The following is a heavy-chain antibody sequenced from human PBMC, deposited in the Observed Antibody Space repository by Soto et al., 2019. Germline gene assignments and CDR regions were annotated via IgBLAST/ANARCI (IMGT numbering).Heavy chain of an antibody. V-gene: IGHV1-69*13. J-gene: IGHJ6*02. CDR1: GATFSSYA. D-gene: IGHD4-17*01. CDR2: IIPIFGTA. CDR3: ARDDYGDYGPPPHCGGWYYYYGMDV. Sequence: ASVKVSCKASGATFSSYAISWVRQAPGQGLEWMGGIIPIFGTANYAQKFQGRVTITADESTSTAYMELSSLRSEDTAVYYCARDDYGDYGPPPHCGGWYYYYGMDVWGQGTTVTVSS.